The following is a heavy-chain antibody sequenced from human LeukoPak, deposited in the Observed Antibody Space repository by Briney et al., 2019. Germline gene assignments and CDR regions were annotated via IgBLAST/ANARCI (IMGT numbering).Heavy chain of an antibody. CDR1: AFTFSSYG. J-gene: IGHJ4*02. Sequence: GRSLRLSCAASAFTFSSYGMHWVRQAPGKGLEWVALISYDGSDKDYAKSVKGRFTISRDNSKNTLYLQMNSLRAEDTAVYYCARDLSGIAGYTYGRGIDYWGQGTLVTVSS. CDR2: ISYDGSDK. D-gene: IGHD5-18*01. V-gene: IGHV3-30*03. CDR3: ARDLSGIAGYTYGRGIDY.